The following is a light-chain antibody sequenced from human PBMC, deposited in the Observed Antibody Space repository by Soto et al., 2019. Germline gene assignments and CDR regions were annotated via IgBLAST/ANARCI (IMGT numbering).Light chain of an antibody. CDR3: QQYTNWPPVT. CDR2: GAS. Sequence: EIVLTQYPSNQSGSPGERTTLSSTASQSVGSNLAWFQQKPGQAPRLLIYGASTRATGVPARFSGSGSGADFTLTICSLQSQDFAVYYCQQYTNWPPVTFGQGTRLEIK. J-gene: IGKJ5*01. CDR1: QSVGSN. V-gene: IGKV3-15*01.